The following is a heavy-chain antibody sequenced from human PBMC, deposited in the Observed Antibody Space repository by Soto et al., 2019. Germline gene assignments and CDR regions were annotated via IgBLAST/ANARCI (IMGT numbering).Heavy chain of an antibody. CDR2: IKQDGSEK. CDR3: ARGPDIVVVVAATLHGGDYYMDV. Sequence: GGSLRLSCAASGFTFSSFWMSWVRQAPGKGLEWVANIKQDGSEKYYVDSVKGRFTISKDNAKNSLYLQMNSLRAEDTAVYYCARGPDIVVVVAATLHGGDYYMDVWGKGTTVTVSS. J-gene: IGHJ6*03. V-gene: IGHV3-7*01. CDR1: GFTFSSFW. D-gene: IGHD2-15*01.